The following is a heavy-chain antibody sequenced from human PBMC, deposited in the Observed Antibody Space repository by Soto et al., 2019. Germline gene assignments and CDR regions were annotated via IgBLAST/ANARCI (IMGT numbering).Heavy chain of an antibody. D-gene: IGHD2-15*01. J-gene: IGHJ6*02. Sequence: QVQLVQSGAEVKRPGASVKVSCKASGYTFTSYGISWVRQAPGQGLEWMGWISAYNGNTNYAQKLQGRVTMTTDTSTSTAYMELRSLRSDDTAVYYCARTSRVIVVVAADIYGMDVWGQGTTVTVSS. CDR1: GYTFTSYG. CDR3: ARTSRVIVVVAADIYGMDV. CDR2: ISAYNGNT. V-gene: IGHV1-18*01.